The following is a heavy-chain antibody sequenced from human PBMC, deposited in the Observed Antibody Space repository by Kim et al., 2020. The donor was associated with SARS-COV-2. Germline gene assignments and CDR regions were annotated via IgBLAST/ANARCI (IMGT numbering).Heavy chain of an antibody. D-gene: IGHD1-20*01. CDR3: ARDRGITGTDRPFDY. CDR1: GGSISSGGYY. J-gene: IGHJ4*02. Sequence: SETLSLTCTVSGGSISSGGYYWSWIRQHPGKGLEWIGYIYYSGSTYYNPSLKSRVTISVDTSKNQFSLKLSSVTAADTAVYYCARDRGITGTDRPFDYWGQGTLVTVSS. V-gene: IGHV4-31*03. CDR2: IYYSGST.